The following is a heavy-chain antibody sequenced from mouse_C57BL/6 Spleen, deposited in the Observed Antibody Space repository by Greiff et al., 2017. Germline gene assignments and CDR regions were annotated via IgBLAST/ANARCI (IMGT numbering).Heavy chain of an antibody. V-gene: IGHV1-53*01. Sequence: QVQLQQPGTELVKPGASVKLSCKASGYTFTSSWMHWVKQRPGQGLEWIGNINPSNGGTNYNEKFKSKATLTVDKSSSTAYMQLSSLTSEDSAVYYWARDPITTVSMDYWGQGTSVTVSS. CDR3: ARDPITTVSMDY. CDR2: INPSNGGT. CDR1: GYTFTSSW. D-gene: IGHD1-1*01. J-gene: IGHJ4*01.